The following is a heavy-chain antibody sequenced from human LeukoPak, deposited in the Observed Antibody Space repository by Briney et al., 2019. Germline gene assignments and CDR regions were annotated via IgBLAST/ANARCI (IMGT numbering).Heavy chain of an antibody. CDR3: ASKWEPLYGMDV. J-gene: IGHJ6*02. CDR2: IIPIFGTA. V-gene: IGHV1-69*01. Sequence: ASVKVSCKASGGAFRIYAINWVRQAPGQGLEWMGGIIPIFGTANYAQKFQGRVTITADESTSTAYMELSSLRSEDTAVYYCASKWEPLYGMDVWGQGTTVTVSS. D-gene: IGHD1-26*01. CDR1: GGAFRIYA.